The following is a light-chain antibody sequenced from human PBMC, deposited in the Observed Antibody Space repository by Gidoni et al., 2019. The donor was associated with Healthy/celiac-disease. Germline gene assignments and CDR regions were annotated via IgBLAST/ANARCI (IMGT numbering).Light chain of an antibody. V-gene: IGLV2-8*01. CDR3: SSYAGSNNYVV. J-gene: IGLJ2*01. Sequence: QSALTQPPSASGSPGQPVTISCTGTSSDVGGYNYVSWYQQHPGKAPKLMIDEVSKRPSGVPDRFSGSKSGNTASLTVSGLQAEDEADYYSSSYAGSNNYVVFGGGTKLTVL. CDR1: SSDVGGYNY. CDR2: EVS.